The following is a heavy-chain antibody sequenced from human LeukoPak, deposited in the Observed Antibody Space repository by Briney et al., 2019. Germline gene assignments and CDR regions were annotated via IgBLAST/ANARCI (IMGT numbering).Heavy chain of an antibody. CDR1: GYTFTGYY. CDR2: ISPKNGGT. V-gene: IGHV1-2*02. CDR3: ARDPAQTYYYDP. D-gene: IGHD3-22*01. J-gene: IGHJ4*02. Sequence: ASVKVSCKASGYTFTGYYLHWVRQAPGQGLEWMGWISPKNGGTKYAQKFQGRVTMTRDTSISTVYMELSRLTSDDTAVYSCARDPAQTYYYDPWGQGTLVTVSS.